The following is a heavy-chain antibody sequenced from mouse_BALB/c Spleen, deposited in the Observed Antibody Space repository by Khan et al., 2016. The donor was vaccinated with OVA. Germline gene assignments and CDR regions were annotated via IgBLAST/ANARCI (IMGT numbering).Heavy chain of an antibody. V-gene: IGHV3-2*02. D-gene: IGHD1-2*01. Sequence: EVKLQESGPGLVTPSQSLSLTCTVTGYSITSGYGWNWIRQFPGNKLEWMGYISYSGSTNYNPSLKSRISITRDTSKNQFFLQLNSVTTEDTATYYCARTARIKYWGQGTTLTVSS. CDR2: ISYSGST. J-gene: IGHJ2*01. CDR3: ARTARIKY. CDR1: GYSITSGYG.